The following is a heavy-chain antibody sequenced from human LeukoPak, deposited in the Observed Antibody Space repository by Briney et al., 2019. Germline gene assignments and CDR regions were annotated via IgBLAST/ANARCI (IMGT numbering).Heavy chain of an antibody. Sequence: TSETLSLTCTVSGGSISSYYWSWIRQPPGKGLEWIGYIYYSGSTNYNPSLKSRVTISVDTSKNQFSLKLSSVTAADTAVYYCARWVDTAMVFDYWGQGTLVTVSS. J-gene: IGHJ4*02. CDR3: ARWVDTAMVFDY. CDR1: GGSISSYY. CDR2: IYYSGST. V-gene: IGHV4-59*01. D-gene: IGHD5-18*01.